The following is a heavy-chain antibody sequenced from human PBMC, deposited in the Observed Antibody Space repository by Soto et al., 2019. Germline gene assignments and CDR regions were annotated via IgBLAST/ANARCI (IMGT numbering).Heavy chain of an antibody. V-gene: IGHV4-59*01. CDR3: ARTHGDYTAFDY. J-gene: IGHJ4*02. D-gene: IGHD4-17*01. CDR2: IYYSGST. CDR1: GGSISSYY. Sequence: PSETLSLTCTVSGGSISSYYWSWIRQPPGKGLEWIGYIYYSGSTNYNPSLKSRVTISVDTSKNQFSLKLSSVTAADTAVYYCARTHGDYTAFDYWGQGTLVTVS.